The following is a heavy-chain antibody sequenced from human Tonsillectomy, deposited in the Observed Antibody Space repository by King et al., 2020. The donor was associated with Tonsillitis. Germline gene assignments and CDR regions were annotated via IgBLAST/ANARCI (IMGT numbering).Heavy chain of an antibody. CDR1: GFTFSSYE. V-gene: IGHV3-48*03. CDR2: ISSSGSTI. CDR3: ASTVTTPNALDV. Sequence: VQLVESGGGLVQPGGSLRLSCAASGFTFSSYEMNWVRQAPGKGLEWVSYISSSGSTIYYADPVKGRFTISRDNAKNSLYLQMNSLRAEDTAVYYCASTVTTPNALDVWGKGTTVTVSS. J-gene: IGHJ6*04. D-gene: IGHD4-17*01.